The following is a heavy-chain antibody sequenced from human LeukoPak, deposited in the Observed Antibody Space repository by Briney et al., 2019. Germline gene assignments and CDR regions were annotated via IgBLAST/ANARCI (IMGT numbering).Heavy chain of an antibody. CDR3: ARDGPGGVFDWLSTYYNWFDP. CDR2: IYTSGST. V-gene: IGHV4-4*07. D-gene: IGHD3-9*01. J-gene: IGHJ5*02. Sequence: SETLSLTCTVSGGSISSYNWSWIRQPAGKGLEWIGRIYTSGSTNYNPSLKSRVTMSVDKSKNQFSLKLSSVTAADTAVYYCARDGPGGVFDWLSTYYNWFDPWGQGTLVTVSS. CDR1: GGSISSYN.